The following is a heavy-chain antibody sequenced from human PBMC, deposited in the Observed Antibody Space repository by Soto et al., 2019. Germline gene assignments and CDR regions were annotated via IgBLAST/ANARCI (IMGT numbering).Heavy chain of an antibody. J-gene: IGHJ4*02. Sequence: SETLSLTCTVSGFSISNGYYWGWIRQPPGKGLEWIGSFHHSGSTYYNPSLKSRVTISPDTSKNQFSLNLSSVTAADTAMYYCARAPYYYDSSGYYFAHFDCWGQGTLVTVSS. CDR3: ARAPYYYDSSGYYFAHFDC. V-gene: IGHV4-38-2*02. CDR1: GFSISNGYY. D-gene: IGHD3-22*01. CDR2: FHHSGST.